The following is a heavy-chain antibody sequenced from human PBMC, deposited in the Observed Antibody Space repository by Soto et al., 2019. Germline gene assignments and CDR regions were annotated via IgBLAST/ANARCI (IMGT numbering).Heavy chain of an antibody. CDR1: GFSISNNY. CDR3: TRADWYSEY. D-gene: IGHD3-9*01. Sequence: QVQLQESGPGLVKPSETLSLTCTVSGFSISNNYWRWIRQPPGKGLEWNGYIYYNGNTNYNPSLKSRVSMSVDTSRNEISLKLTTVTAADTAVYYCTRADWYSEYWGQGTLVSVSS. V-gene: IGHV4-59*01. J-gene: IGHJ4*02. CDR2: IYYNGNT.